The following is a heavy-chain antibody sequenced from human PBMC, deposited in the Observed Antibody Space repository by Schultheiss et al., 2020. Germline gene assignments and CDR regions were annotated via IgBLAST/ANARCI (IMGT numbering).Heavy chain of an antibody. CDR3: ATGRHPGGFLEWLLYVWFDP. V-gene: IGHV1-2*02. D-gene: IGHD3-3*01. J-gene: IGHJ5*02. CDR1: GYTFTGYY. Sequence: ASVKVCCKASGYTFTGYYMHWVRQAPGQGLEWMGWINPNSGGTNYAQKFQGRVTMTRDTSISTAYMELSRLRSDDTAVYYCATGRHPGGFLEWLLYVWFDPWGQGTLVTVYS. CDR2: INPNSGGT.